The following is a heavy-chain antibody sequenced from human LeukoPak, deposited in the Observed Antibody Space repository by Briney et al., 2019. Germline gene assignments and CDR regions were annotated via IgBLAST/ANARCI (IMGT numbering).Heavy chain of an antibody. CDR1: GFTFSSYA. Sequence: GGSLRLSCAVSGFTFSSYAMSWVRQAPGGGLEWVSAISGSGASTSYADSVKGRFTISRDNSKNTLYLQMHRLRAEDTDVYYCAKQHSSGYYFFDYWGQGTLVTVSS. J-gene: IGHJ4*02. CDR3: AKQHSSGYYFFDY. D-gene: IGHD3-22*01. CDR2: ISGSGAST. V-gene: IGHV3-23*01.